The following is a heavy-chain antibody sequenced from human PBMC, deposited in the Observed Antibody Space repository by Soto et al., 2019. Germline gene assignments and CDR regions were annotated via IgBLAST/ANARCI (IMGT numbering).Heavy chain of an antibody. J-gene: IGHJ4*02. CDR1: GFTFSSYA. CDR2: ISGSGGST. V-gene: IGHV3-23*01. CDR3: AKDRSVRLGIIQQYALSACDY. D-gene: IGHD3-10*01. Sequence: GGSLRLSCAASGFTFSSYAMSWVRQAPGKGLEWVSAISGSGGSTYYADSVKGRFTISRDNSKNTLYLQMNSLRAEDTAVYYCAKDRSVRLGIIQQYALSACDYWGQGTLVTVSS.